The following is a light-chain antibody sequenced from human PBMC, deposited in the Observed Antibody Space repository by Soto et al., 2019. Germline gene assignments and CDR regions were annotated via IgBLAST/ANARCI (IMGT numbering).Light chain of an antibody. CDR1: SDSVSTSYY. Sequence: QTVVTQEPSFSVSPGRTVTLTCGLSSDSVSTSYYPSWYQQTPGQAPRTLIYNTNTRSSGVPDRFSGSILGNKAALTITGAQADDEYDYYCVLYMGSGTWVFGGGTKLTVL. CDR3: VLYMGSGTWV. V-gene: IGLV8-61*01. J-gene: IGLJ3*02. CDR2: NTN.